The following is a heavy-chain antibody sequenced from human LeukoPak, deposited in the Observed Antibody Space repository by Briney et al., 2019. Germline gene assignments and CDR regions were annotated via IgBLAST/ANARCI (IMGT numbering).Heavy chain of an antibody. Sequence: GASVKVSCKASGYTFTGYYMHWVRQAPGQGLEWVGRINPNSGGTNYAQKFQGRVTMTRDTSISTAYMELSRLRSDDTAVYYCARDLYYYDSSGYYYCYYYGMDVWGQGTTVTISS. CDR2: INPNSGGT. CDR3: ARDLYYYDSSGYYYCYYYGMDV. CDR1: GYTFTGYY. D-gene: IGHD3-22*01. V-gene: IGHV1-2*06. J-gene: IGHJ6*02.